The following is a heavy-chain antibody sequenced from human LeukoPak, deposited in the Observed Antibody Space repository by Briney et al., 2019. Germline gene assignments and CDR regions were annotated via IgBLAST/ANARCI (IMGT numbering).Heavy chain of an antibody. CDR2: IKQDGSEK. D-gene: IGHD2-21*02. V-gene: IGHV3-7*01. CDR3: ARDGRGYCGGDCFLSWFDP. J-gene: IGHJ5*02. CDR1: GLTFSSYW. Sequence: GVSLRLSCAASGLTFSSYWMSWVRQAPGKGLEWVANIKQDGSEKYYVDSVKGRFTISRDNAKNSLYLQMSSLRADDRAVYYCARDGRGYCGGDCFLSWFDPWGQGTLVTVSS.